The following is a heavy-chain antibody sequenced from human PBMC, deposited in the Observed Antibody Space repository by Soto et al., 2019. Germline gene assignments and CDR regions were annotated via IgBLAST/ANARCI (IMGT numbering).Heavy chain of an antibody. V-gene: IGHV3-30-3*01. D-gene: IGHD6-19*01. J-gene: IGHJ6*02. Sequence: QVQLVESGGGVVQPGRSLRLSCAASGFTFSSYAMHWVRQAPGKGLEWVAVISYDGSNKYYADSVKGRFTISRDNSKNTLYLQMNSLRAEDTAVYYCARAKYSSGWYSPYYYDSMDVWGQGTTVTVSS. CDR3: ARAKYSSGWYSPYYYDSMDV. CDR1: GFTFSSYA. CDR2: ISYDGSNK.